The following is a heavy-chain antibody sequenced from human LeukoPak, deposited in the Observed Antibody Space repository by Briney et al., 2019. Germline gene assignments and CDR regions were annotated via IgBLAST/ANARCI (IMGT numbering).Heavy chain of an antibody. CDR1: GGTFSSYA. CDR3: ARDSLYYYDSSGYYNLGY. CDR2: IIPIFGTA. J-gene: IGHJ4*02. V-gene: IGHV1-69*13. Sequence: ASVKVSCKASGGTFSSYAISWVRQAPGQGLEWMGGIIPIFGTANYAQKFQGRVTITADESTSTAYMELSSLRSEDTAVYYCARDSLYYYDSSGYYNLGYWGQGTLVTVSS. D-gene: IGHD3-22*01.